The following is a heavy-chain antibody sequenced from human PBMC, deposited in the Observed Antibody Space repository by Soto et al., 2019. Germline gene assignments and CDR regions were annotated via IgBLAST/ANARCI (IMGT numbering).Heavy chain of an antibody. J-gene: IGHJ3*02. V-gene: IGHV1-46*03. D-gene: IGHD6-19*01. CDR1: GYTFTGYY. CDR3: ATHVAVAGTRNAFDI. Sequence: ASVKVSCKASGYTFTGYYMHWVRQAPGQGLEWMGIINPSGGSTSYAQKFQGRVTMTRDTSTSTVYMELSSLRSEDTAVYYCATHVAVAGTRNAFDIWGQGTMVTVSS. CDR2: INPSGGST.